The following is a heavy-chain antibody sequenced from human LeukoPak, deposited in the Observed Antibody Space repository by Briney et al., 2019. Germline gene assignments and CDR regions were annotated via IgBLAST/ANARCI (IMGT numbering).Heavy chain of an antibody. V-gene: IGHV4-34*01. CDR3: ARVVVVPAASWVYYYYYYMDV. CDR1: GGSFSGYY. CDR2: INHSGST. J-gene: IGHJ6*03. Sequence: SETLSLTCAVYGGSFSGYYWSWIRQPPGKWLEWIGEINHSGSTNYNPSLKSRVTISVDTSKNQFSLKLSSVTAADTAVYYCARVVVVPAASWVYYYYYYMDVWGKGTTVTVSS. D-gene: IGHD2-2*01.